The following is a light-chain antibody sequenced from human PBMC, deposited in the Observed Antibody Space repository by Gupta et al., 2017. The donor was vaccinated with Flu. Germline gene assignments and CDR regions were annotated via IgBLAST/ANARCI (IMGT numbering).Light chain of an antibody. V-gene: IGLV3-21*02. J-gene: IGLJ1*01. CDR3: QVWEITSDHYV. CDR1: NIGTKS. Sequence: SSVLTQPPSVSVAPGQTASITCGGNNIGTKSVHWYQQRPGQAPVLVVYDDSDRPSGIPERFSGSNSGNTATLTISRVEAGDEADYYCQVWEITSDHYVFGTGTKVTVL. CDR2: DDS.